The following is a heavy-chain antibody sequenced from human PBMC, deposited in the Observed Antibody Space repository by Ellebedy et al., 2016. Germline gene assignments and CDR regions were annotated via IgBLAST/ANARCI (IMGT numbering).Heavy chain of an antibody. CDR2: IKDDGGEK. CDR1: GFSVSSNY. CDR3: ASYLGHCSGSSSDGNCYN. D-gene: IGHD2-15*01. V-gene: IGHV3-7*01. J-gene: IGHJ4*02. Sequence: GESLKISXAASGFSVSSNYMNWIRQAPGKGLEWVANIKDDGGEKYYVDSVRGRFTISRDNAKNSLYLQMNSLRDEDTAVYYCASYLGHCSGSSSDGNCYNWGQGTLVTVSS.